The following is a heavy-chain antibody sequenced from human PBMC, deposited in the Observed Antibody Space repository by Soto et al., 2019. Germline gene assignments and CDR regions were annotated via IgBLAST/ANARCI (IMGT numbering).Heavy chain of an antibody. Sequence: ASVKVSCKASGYTFTSYAMHWVRQAPGQRLEWMGWINAGNGNTKYSQKFQGRVTITRDTSASTAYMELSSLRSEDTAVYYCARARLGYCSSTSCYPPHDAFDIWGQGTMVTVSS. CDR2: INAGNGNT. CDR3: ARARLGYCSSTSCYPPHDAFDI. CDR1: GYTFTSYA. D-gene: IGHD2-2*01. J-gene: IGHJ3*02. V-gene: IGHV1-3*01.